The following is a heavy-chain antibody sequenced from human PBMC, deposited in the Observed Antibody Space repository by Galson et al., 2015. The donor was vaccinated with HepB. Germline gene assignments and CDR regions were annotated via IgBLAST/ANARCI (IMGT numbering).Heavy chain of an antibody. V-gene: IGHV3-21*01. Sequence: SLRLSCAASGFIFNIYNMNWVRQAPGKGLEWVSSINSGGNYIYYADSVKGRFTISRDNAKNSLFLQLNNLRAEDTAVYYCARAYRPDFGSGTYYPNWFDPWGQGTLVTVSS. D-gene: IGHD3-10*01. J-gene: IGHJ5*02. CDR1: GFIFNIYN. CDR3: ARAYRPDFGSGTYYPNWFDP. CDR2: INSGGNYI.